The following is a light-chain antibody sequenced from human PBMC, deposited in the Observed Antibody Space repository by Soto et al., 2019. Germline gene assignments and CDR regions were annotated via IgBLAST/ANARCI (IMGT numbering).Light chain of an antibody. CDR3: QQYNSYSQT. V-gene: IGKV1-5*03. J-gene: IGKJ1*01. Sequence: IQMTQSPSTLSASVGDRATITCRASQSISSWLAWYQEKPGKDPKILIYKASSLESGVPSRFSGSGSGTEFTLTISRLQTDDFATYYCQQYNSYSQTFGQGTKVDIK. CDR2: KAS. CDR1: QSISSW.